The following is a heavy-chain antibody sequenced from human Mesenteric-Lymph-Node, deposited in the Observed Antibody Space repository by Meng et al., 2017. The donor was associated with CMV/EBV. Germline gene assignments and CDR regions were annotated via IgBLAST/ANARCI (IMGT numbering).Heavy chain of an antibody. CDR2: IDWDDDK. J-gene: IGHJ4*02. D-gene: IGHD1-26*01. CDR3: ARILGGGSYYDY. V-gene: IGHV2-70*20. Sequence: SGPTLVKPTQTLTLTCNFSGFSLSTSGMCVSWVRQPPGKALEWLALIDWDDDKYYSTSLKTRLTISKDTSKNQVVLTMTNMDPVDTATYYCARILGGGSYYDYWGQGTLVTVSS. CDR1: GFSLSTSGMC.